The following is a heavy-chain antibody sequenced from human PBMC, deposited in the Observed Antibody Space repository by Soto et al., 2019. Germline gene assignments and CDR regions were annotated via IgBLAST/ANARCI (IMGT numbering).Heavy chain of an antibody. CDR3: AREYDYESSGYHARLAY. V-gene: IGHV3-21*01. CDR1: GVTFGSYS. D-gene: IGHD3-22*01. J-gene: IGHJ4*02. Sequence: GGSLRLSCAASGVTFGSYSMNWVGQAPGKGLEWVSSISSSSSYIYYADSVKGRFTISRDNAKNSLYLQMNSLRAEDTAVYYCAREYDYESSGYHARLAYRAQGTLVTVAS. CDR2: ISSSSSYI.